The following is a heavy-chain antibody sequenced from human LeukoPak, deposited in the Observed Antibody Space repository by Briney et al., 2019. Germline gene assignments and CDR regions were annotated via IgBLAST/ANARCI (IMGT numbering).Heavy chain of an antibody. CDR1: GFTFGDAW. J-gene: IGHJ4*02. Sequence: GGSLRLSCVASGFTFGDAWMSWVRQAPGKGLEWVGRIKSKIDGGTIDYAAPVKGRFTISRDDSMNSLKTEDTAVYYCTTRRQDGWWGQGTLVTVSS. V-gene: IGHV3-15*01. CDR2: IKSKIDGGTI. CDR3: TTRRQDGW. D-gene: IGHD2-15*01.